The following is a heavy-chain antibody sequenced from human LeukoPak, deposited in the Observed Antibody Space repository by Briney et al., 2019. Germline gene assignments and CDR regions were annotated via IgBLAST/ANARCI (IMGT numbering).Heavy chain of an antibody. CDR2: LYYSGST. CDR3: ARLSGSYWPAGY. D-gene: IGHD1-26*01. CDR1: GGSISSSSYY. J-gene: IGHJ4*02. Sequence: SETLSLTCTVSGGSISSSSYYWGWIRQPPGKGLEWIGSLYYSGSTYYTPSLKSRVTISVDTSKNQFSLKLSSVTAADTAVYYCARLSGSYWPAGYWCQGTLVAVSS. V-gene: IGHV4-39*01.